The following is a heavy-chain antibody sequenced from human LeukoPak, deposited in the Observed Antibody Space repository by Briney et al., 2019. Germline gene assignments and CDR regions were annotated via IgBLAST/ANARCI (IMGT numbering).Heavy chain of an antibody. CDR1: GFTFSSYS. CDR2: ISSSSSYI. D-gene: IGHD6-6*01. Sequence: GGSLRLSCAASGFTFSSYSMNWVRQAPGKGLEWVSSISSSSSYIYYADSVKGRFTISRDNAKNSLYPQMNSLRAEDTAVYYCARDAPGAARLFDYWGLGTLVTVSS. CDR3: ARDAPGAARLFDY. J-gene: IGHJ4*02. V-gene: IGHV3-21*01.